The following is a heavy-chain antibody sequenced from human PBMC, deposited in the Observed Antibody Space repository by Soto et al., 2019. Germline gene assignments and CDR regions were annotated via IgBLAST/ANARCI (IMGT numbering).Heavy chain of an antibody. CDR3: ARDLNYYDSSGYPWFDP. Sequence: ASVKVSCKASGYTFTSYGITWVRQAPGQGLEWMGWISAHNGNTDYAQKLQGRVIVTRDTSASTAYMELSSLRSEDTAVYYCARDLNYYDSSGYPWFDPWGQGTLVTVSS. CDR1: GYTFTSYG. CDR2: ISAHNGNT. D-gene: IGHD3-22*01. J-gene: IGHJ5*02. V-gene: IGHV1-18*01.